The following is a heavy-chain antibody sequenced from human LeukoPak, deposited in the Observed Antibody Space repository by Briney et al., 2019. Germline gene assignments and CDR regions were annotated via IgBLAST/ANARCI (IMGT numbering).Heavy chain of an antibody. J-gene: IGHJ4*02. V-gene: IGHV5-51*01. D-gene: IGHD1-1*01. CDR3: ARLSGADNWNDVIPHFDS. CDR2: IYAGDSDH. Sequence: GESLEISCQGSGYSFTSYGIGWVRQMPGKGLEWMGIIYAGDSDHRFRPFFQGQVTISADTSISTAYLQWSSLKASETAMYYCARLSGADNWNDVIPHFDSWGPGTLVTVSS. CDR1: GYSFTSYG.